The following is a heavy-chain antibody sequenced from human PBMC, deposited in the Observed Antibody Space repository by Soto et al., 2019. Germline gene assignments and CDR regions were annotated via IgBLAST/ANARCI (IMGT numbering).Heavy chain of an antibody. Sequence: GGSLRLSCSASGFTFSEYSMHWVRQAPGKGLQYVSTISSDGDITYCADSVKGRFTISRDNSKNTLYLQMNSLRPEDTAVYYCVKVSTFYDILTGYYSTNFFDPWGQGTLVTVSS. CDR3: VKVSTFYDILTGYYSTNFFDP. V-gene: IGHV3-64D*06. J-gene: IGHJ5*02. CDR2: ISSDGDIT. D-gene: IGHD3-9*01. CDR1: GFTFSEYS.